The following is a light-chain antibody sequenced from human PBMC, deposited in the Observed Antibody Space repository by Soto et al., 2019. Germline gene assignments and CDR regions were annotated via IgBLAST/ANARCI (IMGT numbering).Light chain of an antibody. CDR2: GAS. CDR1: QSVSSN. Sequence: EIVFTQSPGTLSFSSGERASRACRASQSVSSNLAWYQQKPGQAPRLLIYGASTRATGIPARFSGSGSGTEFTLTISSLQSEDFAVYYCQQYNNWPPTTFGQGTKVDI. J-gene: IGKJ1*01. CDR3: QQYNNWPPTT. V-gene: IGKV3-15*01.